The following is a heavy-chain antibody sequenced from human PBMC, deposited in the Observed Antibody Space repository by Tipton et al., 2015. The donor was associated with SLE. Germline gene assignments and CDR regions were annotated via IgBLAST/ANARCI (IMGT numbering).Heavy chain of an antibody. D-gene: IGHD3-3*01. V-gene: IGHV4-61*02. CDR1: GGSISSGSYY. J-gene: IGHJ5*02. CDR3: AKDSGDYDFGQDP. CDR2: IYISGST. Sequence: TLSLTCTVSGGSISSGSYYWSWIRQPAGKGLEWIGRIYISGSTDYSPSLESRVTMSIDTSKNQFSLKLTSVTAADTAVYYCAKDSGDYDFGQDPWGWGTLVTVSS.